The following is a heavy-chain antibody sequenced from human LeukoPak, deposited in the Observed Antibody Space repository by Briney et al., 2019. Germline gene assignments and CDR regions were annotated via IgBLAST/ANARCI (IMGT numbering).Heavy chain of an antibody. CDR1: GGSISSYY. V-gene: IGHV4-59*01. Sequence: PSETLSLTCTVSGGSISSYYWSWIRQPPGKGLEWIGYIYYSGSTNYNPSLKSRVTISVDTSKNQFSLKLSSVTAAGTAVYYCAREVVVVPAANNWFDPWGQGTLVTVSS. J-gene: IGHJ5*02. CDR2: IYYSGST. D-gene: IGHD2-2*01. CDR3: AREVVVVPAANNWFDP.